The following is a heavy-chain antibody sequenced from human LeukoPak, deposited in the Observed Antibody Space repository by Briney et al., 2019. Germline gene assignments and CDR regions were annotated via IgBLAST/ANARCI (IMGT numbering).Heavy chain of an antibody. V-gene: IGHV3-7*01. J-gene: IGHJ4*02. Sequence: PGGSLRLSCAASGFTFSSYWMSWVRQAPGKGLEWVANIKQDGSEKYYVDSVKGRFTISRDIAKNSLYLQMNSLRAEDTAVYYCARARRNIAAAGTTDYWGQGTLVTVSS. CDR1: GFTFSSYW. CDR3: ARARRNIAAAGTTDY. D-gene: IGHD6-13*01. CDR2: IKQDGSEK.